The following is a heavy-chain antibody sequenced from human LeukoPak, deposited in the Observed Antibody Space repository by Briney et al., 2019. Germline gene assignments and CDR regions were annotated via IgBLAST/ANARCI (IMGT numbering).Heavy chain of an antibody. CDR1: GLTFSSYG. Sequence: GGSLRLSCAASGLTFSSYGMSWVRQAPGKGLEWVSTISGSGGSISYADSVKGRFTISRDNSKNTLYLQMNSLRVEDTAVYYCAKPGSGSYFGYWGEGTLVTVSS. CDR2: ISGSGGSI. V-gene: IGHV3-23*01. CDR3: AKPGSGSYFGY. J-gene: IGHJ4*02. D-gene: IGHD1-26*01.